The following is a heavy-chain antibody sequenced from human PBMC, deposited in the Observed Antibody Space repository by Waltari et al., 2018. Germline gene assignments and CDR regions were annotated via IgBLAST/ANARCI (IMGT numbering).Heavy chain of an antibody. V-gene: IGHV3-23*01. CDR1: GFHFGGHD. Sequence: VQLLESGGELVQPGGSLRLSCAASGFHFGGHDMNWVRQAPGKGVEWISAISGSAISKYYAESVKGRFTISRDNSKNMVYLQMNSLRAEDTALYYCARRYYYDSDDYLGSIDSWGQGTLVTVSS. CDR2: ISGSAISK. J-gene: IGHJ4*02. CDR3: ARRYYYDSDDYLGSIDS. D-gene: IGHD3-22*01.